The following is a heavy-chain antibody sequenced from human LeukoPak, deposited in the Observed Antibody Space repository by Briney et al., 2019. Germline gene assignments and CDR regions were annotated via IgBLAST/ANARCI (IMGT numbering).Heavy chain of an antibody. D-gene: IGHD3-22*01. V-gene: IGHV3-33*01. CDR3: ARGDDTSGYFYSALDY. Sequence: GGSLRLSCAASGFTFSNYGMHWVRQAPGKGLEWVAVVWYDGSNRYYADSVKGRFTIFRDNSKNTVYLQMNSLRAEDTALYYCARGDDTSGYFYSALDYWGQGTLVTVSS. CDR1: GFTFSNYG. J-gene: IGHJ4*02. CDR2: VWYDGSNR.